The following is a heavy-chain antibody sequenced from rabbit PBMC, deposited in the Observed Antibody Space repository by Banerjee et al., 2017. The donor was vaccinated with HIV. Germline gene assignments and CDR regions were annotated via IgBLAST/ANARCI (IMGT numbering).Heavy chain of an antibody. CDR3: ARYAGYAGYGYGDL. CDR1: GFSFSSGYW. V-gene: IGHV1S45*01. CDR2: IDAGSSDTT. J-gene: IGHJ6*01. Sequence: QEQLEESGGDLVKPAGSLTLTCTASGFSFSSGYWICWVRQAPGKGLEWIACIDAGSSDTTYCASWAKGRFTISKTSSTTVTLQMTSLTAADTATYFCARYAGYAGYGYGDLWGPGTLVTVS. D-gene: IGHD6-1*01.